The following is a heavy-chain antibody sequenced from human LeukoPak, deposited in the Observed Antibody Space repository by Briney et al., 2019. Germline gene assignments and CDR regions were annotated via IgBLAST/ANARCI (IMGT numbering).Heavy chain of an antibody. J-gene: IGHJ4*02. CDR1: GGSISSSSYY. Sequence: SETLSLTCTVSGGSISSSSYYWGWIRQPPGKGLEWIGSIYYSGSTYYNPSLKSRVTISVDTSKNQFSLKLSSVTAADTAVYYCARSDDILTGYSEGWYFDYWGQGTLVTVSS. CDR2: IYYSGST. D-gene: IGHD3-9*01. V-gene: IGHV4-39*07. CDR3: ARSDDILTGYSEGWYFDY.